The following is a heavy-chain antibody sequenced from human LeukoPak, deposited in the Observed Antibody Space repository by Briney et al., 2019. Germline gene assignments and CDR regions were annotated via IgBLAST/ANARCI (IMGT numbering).Heavy chain of an antibody. CDR1: GFFFSNYD. V-gene: IGHV3-23*01. CDR2: LSGSGGST. Sequence: GGSLRLSCAASGFFFSNYDMNWVRQAPGSGLEWVSGLSGSGGSTFYADSVKGRFTISRDNSKNTVYLQMNSLRGEDTSMYYCARGVTVTTDFWGQGTLVTVSS. J-gene: IGHJ4*02. D-gene: IGHD4-17*01. CDR3: ARGVTVTTDF.